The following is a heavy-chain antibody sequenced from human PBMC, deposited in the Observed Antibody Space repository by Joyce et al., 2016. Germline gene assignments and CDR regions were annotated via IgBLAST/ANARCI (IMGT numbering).Heavy chain of an antibody. V-gene: IGHV3-64D*06. Sequence: EVQLVESGGGLVQTGGSLRLSFSASGFTFSNYAMHWVRQAPGKGLHFVSASSSNGGYTYYADSVKGRFTISRDNSQNTLYLQMSSLRAEDTAVYYCVRDGIEVAGFDCWGPGTLVTVSS. CDR1: GFTFSNYA. CDR2: SSSNGGYT. J-gene: IGHJ4*02. CDR3: VRDGIEVAGFDC. D-gene: IGHD6-19*01.